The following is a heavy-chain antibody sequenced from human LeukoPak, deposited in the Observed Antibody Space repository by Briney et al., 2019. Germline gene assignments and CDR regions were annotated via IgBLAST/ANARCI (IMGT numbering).Heavy chain of an antibody. CDR1: GFTFSNYG. J-gene: IGHJ6*03. CDR2: IRYDGNIK. V-gene: IGHV3-30*02. Sequence: HPGGSLRLSCAASGFTFSNYGMYWVRQAPGKGLDWVAFIRYDGNIKYYSDSVKGRFTISRDNSKNTLYLQMNSLRPEDTAVYYCAKDCALQRNYYYYMDDWGKGTTVTISS. CDR3: AKDCALQRNYYYYMDD. D-gene: IGHD1-1*01.